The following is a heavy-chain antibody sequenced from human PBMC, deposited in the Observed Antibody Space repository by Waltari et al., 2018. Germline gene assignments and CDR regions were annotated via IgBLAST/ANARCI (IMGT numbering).Heavy chain of an antibody. D-gene: IGHD2-21*01. CDR1: GGTFSSYA. V-gene: IGHV1-69-2*01. Sequence: VQLVQSGAEVKKPGSSVKVSCTASGGTFSSYATSWVRQAPGQGLEWMGRVDPEDGETIYAEKFQGRVTITADTSTDTAYMELSSLRSEDTAVYYCASIAVVTNAFDYWGQGTLVTVSS. CDR2: VDPEDGET. J-gene: IGHJ4*02. CDR3: ASIAVVTNAFDY.